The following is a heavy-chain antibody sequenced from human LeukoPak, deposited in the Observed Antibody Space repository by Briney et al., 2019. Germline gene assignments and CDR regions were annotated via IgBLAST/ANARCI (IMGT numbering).Heavy chain of an antibody. CDR2: ISYDGSNK. Sequence: GGSLRLSCAASGFTFSSYGMHWVRQAPGKGLEWVAVISYDGSNKYYADSVKGRFTISRDNSKNTLYLQMNSLRAEDTAVYYCAKDSGSHYYSNFDYWGQGTLVTVSS. CDR1: GFTFSSYG. CDR3: AKDSGSHYYSNFDY. D-gene: IGHD1-26*01. V-gene: IGHV3-30*18. J-gene: IGHJ4*02.